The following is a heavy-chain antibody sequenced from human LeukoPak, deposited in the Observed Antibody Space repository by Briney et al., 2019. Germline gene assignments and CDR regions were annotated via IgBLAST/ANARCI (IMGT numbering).Heavy chain of an antibody. J-gene: IGHJ4*02. CDR1: RFTFSSYG. V-gene: IGHV3-30*18. D-gene: IGHD3/OR15-3a*01. CDR2: ISYDGSNK. CDR3: AKVSLGGLVDSDFDY. Sequence: GGSLRLSCAASRFTFSSYGMHWVRQAPGKGLEWVAVISYDGSNKYYADSVKGRFTISRDNSKNTLYLQMNSLRAEDTAVYYCAKVSLGGLVDSDFDYWGQETLVTVSS.